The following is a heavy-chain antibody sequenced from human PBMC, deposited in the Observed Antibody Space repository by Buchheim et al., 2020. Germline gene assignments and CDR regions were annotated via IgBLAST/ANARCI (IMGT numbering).Heavy chain of an antibody. Sequence: QLQLQESGPGLVKPSETLSLTCTVSYGSISSSSYHWGWIRKSPGKGLEWILIIFYSGGTYYNPSFRSRVPISIDPSTNPFSLKLYSVTAADTAVYYCARHEDHGSGSYYWDFTRPGGMDVWGQGTTVTVSS. D-gene: IGHD6-19*01. J-gene: IGHJ6*02. V-gene: IGHV4-39*01. CDR1: YGSISSSSYH. CDR2: IFYSGGT. CDR3: ARHEDHGSGSYYWDFTRPGGMDV.